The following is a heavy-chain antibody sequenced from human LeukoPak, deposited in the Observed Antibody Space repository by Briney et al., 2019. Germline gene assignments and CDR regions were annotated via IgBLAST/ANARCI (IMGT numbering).Heavy chain of an antibody. J-gene: IGHJ4*02. CDR1: GFTFSNYN. CDR2: ISSSSTLL. Sequence: SGGSLRLSCAASGFTFSNYNMNWVRQAPGKGLEWVSYISSSSTLLYYADSVKGRFTISRDNAKNSLYLQMISLRAEDTAVYYCARETLSSSWTFDYWGQGTLVTVSS. D-gene: IGHD6-13*01. CDR3: ARETLSSSWTFDY. V-gene: IGHV3-48*01.